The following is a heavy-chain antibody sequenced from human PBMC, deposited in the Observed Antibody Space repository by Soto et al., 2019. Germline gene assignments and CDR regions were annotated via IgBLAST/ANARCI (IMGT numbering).Heavy chain of an antibody. CDR3: ARDRAGGSMDI. Sequence: QVQLVQSGAEVKKPGSSVKVSCKASGGTFSSYTISWVRQAPGQGLEWMGRIIPILGIANYAQKFQGRVTINAKKDTSTAYRELSSLRSEDTAVYYCARDRAGGSMDIWGQGTMVTVSS. CDR2: IIPILGIA. J-gene: IGHJ3*02. V-gene: IGHV1-69*08. CDR1: GGTFSSYT. D-gene: IGHD2-15*01.